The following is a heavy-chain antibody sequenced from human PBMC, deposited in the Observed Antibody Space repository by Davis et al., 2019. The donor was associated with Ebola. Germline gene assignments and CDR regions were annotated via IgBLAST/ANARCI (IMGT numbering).Heavy chain of an antibody. CDR3: ANYCSGGSCYGGFDY. CDR2: ISSSSSTI. V-gene: IGHV3-48*04. D-gene: IGHD2-15*01. Sequence: GESLKISCAASGFTFSSYSMNWVRQAPGKGLEWVSYISSSSSTIYYADSVKGRFTISRDNAKNSLYLQMNSLRAEDTAVYYCANYCSGGSCYGGFDYWGQGTLVTVSS. J-gene: IGHJ4*02. CDR1: GFTFSSYS.